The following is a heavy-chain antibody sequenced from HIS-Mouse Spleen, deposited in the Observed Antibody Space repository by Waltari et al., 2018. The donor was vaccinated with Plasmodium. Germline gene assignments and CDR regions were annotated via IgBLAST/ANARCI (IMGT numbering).Heavy chain of an antibody. V-gene: IGHV4-34*01. Sequence: QVQLQQWGAGLLKPSETLSLTCAVYGGSFSGYYWSWIRQPPGKGLEWIGEINHSGRTNYNPSRKSRVTISVDTSKNQFSLKLSSVTAADTAVYYCASSGSGSYYYWGQGTLVTVSS. J-gene: IGHJ4*02. CDR1: GGSFSGYY. CDR3: ASSGSGSYYY. D-gene: IGHD3-10*01. CDR2: INHSGRT.